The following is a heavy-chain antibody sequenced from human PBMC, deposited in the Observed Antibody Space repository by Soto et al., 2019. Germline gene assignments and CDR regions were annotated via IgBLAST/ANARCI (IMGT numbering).Heavy chain of an antibody. CDR3: GRWLQLRGAFDI. Sequence: ASVKVSCKTSGYTITRYDVSWVRQAPGQGLEWMGWISTYNGNTNYAQKFQGRVTITADESTSTAYMELSSLRSEDTAVYYCGRWLQLRGAFDIWGQGTMVTVSS. CDR1: GYTITRYD. CDR2: ISTYNGNT. V-gene: IGHV1-18*01. D-gene: IGHD5-12*01. J-gene: IGHJ3*02.